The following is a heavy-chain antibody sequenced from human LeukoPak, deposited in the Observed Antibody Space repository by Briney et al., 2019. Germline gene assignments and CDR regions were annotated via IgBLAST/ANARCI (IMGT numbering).Heavy chain of an antibody. CDR2: IYHSGST. CDR3: ARLLWFGELLGAFDI. Sequence: SETLSLTCTVSGFSISSGYYWGWIRQPPGKGLEWITNIYHSGSTYYNPSLKSRVTISVDTSKNQFSLKLSSVTAADTAVYYCARLLWFGELLGAFDIWGQGTMVTVSS. D-gene: IGHD3-10*01. J-gene: IGHJ3*02. CDR1: GFSISSGYY. V-gene: IGHV4-38-2*02.